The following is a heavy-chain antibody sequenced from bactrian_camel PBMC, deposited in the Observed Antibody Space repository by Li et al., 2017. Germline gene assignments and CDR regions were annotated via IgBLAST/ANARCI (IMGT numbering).Heavy chain of an antibody. D-gene: IGHD2*01. Sequence: HVQLVESGGGSVQAGGSLRLSCVASGSAYSSDCMGWFRQAPGKEREGVATLDSAGNTAYEDSVKGRFTISQDKGKALFLEMDSLKPEDTAMYYCAVDLGNGGYCNVGPRSRPRFGYWGQGTQVTVS. V-gene: IGHV3S55*01. CDR1: GSAYSSDC. CDR3: AVDLGNGGYCNVGPRSRPRFGY. J-gene: IGHJ6*01. CDR2: LDSAGNT.